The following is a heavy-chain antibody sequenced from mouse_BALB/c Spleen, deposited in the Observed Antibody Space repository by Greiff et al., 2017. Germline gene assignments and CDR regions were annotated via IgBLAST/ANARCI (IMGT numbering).Heavy chain of an antibody. CDR3: ARSGYYGKVDY. V-gene: IGHV1-54*01. D-gene: IGHD1-1*01. J-gene: IGHJ4*01. CDR1: GYAFTNYL. CDR2: INPGSGGT. Sequence: VQVVESGAELVRPGTSVKVSCKASGYAFTNYLIEWVKQRPGQGLEWIGVINPGSGGTNYNEKFKGKATLTADKSSSTAYMQLSSLTSDDSAVYFCARSGYYGKVDYWGQGTSVTVSS.